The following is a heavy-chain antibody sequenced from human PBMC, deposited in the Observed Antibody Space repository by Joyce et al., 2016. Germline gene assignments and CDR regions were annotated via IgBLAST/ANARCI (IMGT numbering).Heavy chain of an antibody. J-gene: IGHJ5*02. CDR1: GFNFRNYA. CDR3: AKERGSWVGELGGDSNWFDP. V-gene: IGHV3-23*01. D-gene: IGHD3-10*01. Sequence: EVQLLESGGNLVQPGGSLRLSCSASGFNFRNYAMSWVRQAPGKGLEWVSAMSGTGGRTYYADSVKGRFTSSRDNSKNTLYLQMNSLRAGDTAVYYCAKERGSWVGELGGDSNWFDPCGQGTLVTVSS. CDR2: MSGTGGRT.